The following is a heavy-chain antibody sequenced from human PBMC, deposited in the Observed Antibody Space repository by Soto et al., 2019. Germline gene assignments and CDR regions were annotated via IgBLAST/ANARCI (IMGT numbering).Heavy chain of an antibody. CDR1: GYTFTSYY. J-gene: IGHJ4*02. CDR2: MKPNSGNT. V-gene: IGHV1-8*01. CDR3: ARTLYGENVDY. Sequence: QVQLVQSGAEVKKPGSSVKVSCKASGYTFTSYYINCLRQATGQGLELMGWMKPNSGNTGDAQKFQGGVTMTRNTAMSTAYIELSSLRSEDTAVYYSARTLYGENVDYWGQGTLVTGSS. D-gene: IGHD4-17*01.